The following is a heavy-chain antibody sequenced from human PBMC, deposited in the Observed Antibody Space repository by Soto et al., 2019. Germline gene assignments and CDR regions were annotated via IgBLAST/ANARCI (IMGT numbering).Heavy chain of an antibody. D-gene: IGHD1-1*01. CDR1: GASISGFY. V-gene: IGHV4-4*07. Sequence: ASETLSLTCTVSGASISGFYWSWIRKSAGKGLEWIGRIYATGTTGYNPSLKSRVMMSVDTSKKQFSLKLRSVTAADTAVYYCVRDGTKTLRDWFDPWGQGMSVTVSS. CDR2: IYATGTT. CDR3: VRDGTKTLRDWFDP. J-gene: IGHJ5*02.